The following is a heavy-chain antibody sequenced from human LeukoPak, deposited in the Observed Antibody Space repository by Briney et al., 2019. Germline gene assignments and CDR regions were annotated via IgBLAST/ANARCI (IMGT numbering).Heavy chain of an antibody. Sequence: GGSLRLSCAASGFTFSSYGMHWVRQAPGKGLEWVAVISYDGSNKYYADSVKGRFTISRDNSKNTLYLQMNSLRAEDTAVYYCAKDQGHWAWQLAYMDVWGQGTTVTVSS. CDR2: ISYDGSNK. D-gene: IGHD6-13*01. V-gene: IGHV3-30*18. CDR3: AKDQGHWAWQLAYMDV. CDR1: GFTFSSYG. J-gene: IGHJ6*02.